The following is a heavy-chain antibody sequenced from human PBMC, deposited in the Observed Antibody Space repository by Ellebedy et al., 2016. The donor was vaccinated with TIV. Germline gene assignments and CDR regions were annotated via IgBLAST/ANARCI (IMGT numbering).Heavy chain of an antibody. V-gene: IGHV5-51*01. CDR1: GYNFPNYW. D-gene: IGHD5-12*01. CDR2: IYPGDSDN. CDR3: ARGTIVATNTNSFDI. Sequence: GESLKISCKGSGYNFPNYWIGWVRQMPGKGLAWMGIIYPGDSDNKYSPPFQGQVTISVDKSTNTAYLQWSSLQASATATYYCARGTIVATNTNSFDIWGQGTMVTVSP. J-gene: IGHJ3*02.